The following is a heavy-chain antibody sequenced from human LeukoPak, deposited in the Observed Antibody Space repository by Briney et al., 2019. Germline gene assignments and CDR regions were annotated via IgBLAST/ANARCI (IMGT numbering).Heavy chain of an antibody. J-gene: IGHJ2*01. D-gene: IGHD1-26*01. Sequence: PGGSLRLSCAASGFTFSSYGMHWVRQAPGKGLEWVAVISYDGSNKYYADSVKGRFTISRDNSKNTLYLQMNSLRAEDTAVYYCARVGQGEWFFDLWGRGTLVTVST. CDR2: ISYDGSNK. CDR3: ARVGQGEWFFDL. CDR1: GFTFSSYG. V-gene: IGHV3-30*03.